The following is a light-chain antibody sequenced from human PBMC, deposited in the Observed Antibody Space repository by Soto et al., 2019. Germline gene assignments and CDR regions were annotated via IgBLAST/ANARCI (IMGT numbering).Light chain of an antibody. J-gene: IGKJ5*01. Sequence: AIRMTQSPSSLSASTGDRVTITCRASQGISSYLAWYQQKPGKAPKLLIYAASTLQSGVPSRFSGSGSGTDFTLTISCLQSEAFATYYCQQLHDYPITFGQGTRLEIK. CDR1: QGISSY. V-gene: IGKV1-8*01. CDR3: QQLHDYPIT. CDR2: AAS.